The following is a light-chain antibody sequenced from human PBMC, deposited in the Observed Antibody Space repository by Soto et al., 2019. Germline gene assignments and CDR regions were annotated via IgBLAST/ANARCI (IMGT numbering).Light chain of an antibody. CDR2: EVS. J-gene: IGLJ1*01. CDR3: SSYLTGSTLNYG. V-gene: IGLV2-14*01. Sequence: QSALTQPASVSGSPGQSITISCTGTSNDGGGYNYVSWYQQHPGKAPKLMIYEVSNRPSGVSNRFSGSKSGNTASLTISGLQAEDEADYYCSSYLTGSTLNYGFGTGTKLTVL. CDR1: SNDGGGYNY.